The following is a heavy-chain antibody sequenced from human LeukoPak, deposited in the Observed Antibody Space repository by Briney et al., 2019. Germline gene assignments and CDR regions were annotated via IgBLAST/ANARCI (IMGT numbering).Heavy chain of an antibody. J-gene: IGHJ4*02. CDR1: GGSISSSSYY. Sequence: SETLSLTCTVSGGSISSSSYYWGWIRQPPGKGLEWIGSIYYSGSTYYNPSLKSRVTISVDTSKNQFSLKLSSVTAADTAVYYCARNLYLYYFDYWGQGTLVTVSS. CDR3: ARNLYLYYFDY. V-gene: IGHV4-39*01. CDR2: IYYSGST.